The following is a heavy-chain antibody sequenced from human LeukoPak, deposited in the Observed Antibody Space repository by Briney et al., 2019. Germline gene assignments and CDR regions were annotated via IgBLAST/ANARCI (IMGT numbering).Heavy chain of an antibody. D-gene: IGHD3-22*01. CDR3: ARDRRDYYDSSGYSCYYGVDV. Sequence: SETLSLTCTVSGGSISSYYWSWIRQPPGKGLEWIGYIYYSGSTNYNPSLKSRVTISVDTSKNQFSLKLSSVTAADTAVYYCARDRRDYYDSSGYSCYYGVDVWGQGTTVTVSS. V-gene: IGHV4-59*01. J-gene: IGHJ6*02. CDR2: IYYSGST. CDR1: GGSISSYY.